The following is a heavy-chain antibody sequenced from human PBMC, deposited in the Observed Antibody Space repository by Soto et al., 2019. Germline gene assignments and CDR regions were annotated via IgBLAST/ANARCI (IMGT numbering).Heavy chain of an antibody. CDR3: ARSPIRGVIIVNFYYFDY. CDR2: INAGNGNT. J-gene: IGHJ4*02. Sequence: ASVNVSCKASGYTFTSYAMHWVRQAPGQRLEWMGWINAGNGNTKYSQKFQGRVTITRDTSASTAYMELSSLRSDDTAVYYCARSPIRGVIIVNFYYFDYWGQGTLVTVSS. CDR1: GYTFTSYA. D-gene: IGHD3-10*01. V-gene: IGHV1-3*01.